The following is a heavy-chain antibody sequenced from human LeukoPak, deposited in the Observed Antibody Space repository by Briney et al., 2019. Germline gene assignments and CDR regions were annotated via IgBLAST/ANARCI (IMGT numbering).Heavy chain of an antibody. Sequence: GRSLRLSCAVSGFTFSAYGMHCVRQAPGKGLEWVAIISYDGSNKYYPDSVKGRFTISRDDSKNTLYLQMNSLRTEDTAVYYCAKELTRPNRPVAGLNYWGQGTLVTVSS. V-gene: IGHV3-30*18. CDR1: GFTFSAYG. J-gene: IGHJ4*02. D-gene: IGHD6-19*01. CDR2: ISYDGSNK. CDR3: AKELTRPNRPVAGLNY.